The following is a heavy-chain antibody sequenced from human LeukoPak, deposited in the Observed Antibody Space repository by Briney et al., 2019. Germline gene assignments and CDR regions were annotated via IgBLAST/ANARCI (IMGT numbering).Heavy chain of an antibody. V-gene: IGHV1-3*01. D-gene: IGHD1-26*01. Sequence: ASVKVSCTASGYTFTIYAMHWVRQAPGQRLEWMGWINAGNGNTKYSQKFQGRVTITRDTSASTAYMELSSLRSEDTAVYYCARVGSPQSGSYYAVDYWGQGTLVTVSS. CDR1: GYTFTIYA. CDR3: ARVGSPQSGSYYAVDY. J-gene: IGHJ4*02. CDR2: INAGNGNT.